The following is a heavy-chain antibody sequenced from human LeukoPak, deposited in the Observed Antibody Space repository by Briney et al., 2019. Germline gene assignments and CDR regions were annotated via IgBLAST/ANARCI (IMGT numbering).Heavy chain of an antibody. Sequence: ASVKVSCKASGGTFSSYAISWVRQAPGQGLEWMGWISAYNGNTNYAQKLQGRVTMTTDTSTSTAYMELRSLRSDDTAVYYCARSGKRYSSSWYPYYFDYWGQGTLVTVSS. CDR2: ISAYNGNT. D-gene: IGHD6-13*01. V-gene: IGHV1-18*01. CDR1: GGTFSSYA. J-gene: IGHJ4*02. CDR3: ARSGKRYSSSWYPYYFDY.